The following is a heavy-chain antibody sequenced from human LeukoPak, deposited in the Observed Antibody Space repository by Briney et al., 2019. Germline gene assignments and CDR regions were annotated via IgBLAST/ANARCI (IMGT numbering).Heavy chain of an antibody. J-gene: IGHJ2*01. CDR2: INPSDGAT. Sequence: ASVKVSCKASGYTFTTYYIHWVRLAPGQGLEWMGMINPSDGATTYAQKFQGRGTMTRDMSTTTVYMDVRTLRSEDTAVYYCARGVGGNGWYFDLWGRGTLVTVSS. V-gene: IGHV1-46*01. CDR1: GYTFTTYY. D-gene: IGHD4-23*01. CDR3: ARGVGGNGWYFDL.